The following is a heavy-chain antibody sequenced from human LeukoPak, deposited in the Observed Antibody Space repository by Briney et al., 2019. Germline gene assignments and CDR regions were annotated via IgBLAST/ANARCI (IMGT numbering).Heavy chain of an antibody. V-gene: IGHV3-7*03. CDR1: GFTFSSYW. CDR3: ARGWFDGDYDRFDY. D-gene: IGHD4-17*01. CDR2: INQDGSQK. J-gene: IGHJ4*02. Sequence: PGGSLRLSCAVSGFTFSSYWMSWFRQAPGKGLEWVANINQDGSQKLSVDSVKGRFTISRDNAKNSLSLQMNSLRVEDTAVYYCARGWFDGDYDRFDYWGQGTLVTVSS.